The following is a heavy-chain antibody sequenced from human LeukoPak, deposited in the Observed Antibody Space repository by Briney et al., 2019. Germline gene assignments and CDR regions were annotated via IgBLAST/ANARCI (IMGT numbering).Heavy chain of an antibody. CDR3: AKAPRDCWSNSCYGYYFDF. D-gene: IGHD2-2*01. V-gene: IGHV3-23*01. CDR1: GFTFSSYG. J-gene: IGHJ4*02. CDR2: VSGSGSST. Sequence: PGGSLRLSCAASGFTFSSYGMGWVRQSPGKGLEWVSLVSGSGSSTYYADSVKGRFTISRDNSRNTLYLQINSLRAEDTAVFYCAKAPRDCWSNSCYGYYFDFWGQGTLVTVSS.